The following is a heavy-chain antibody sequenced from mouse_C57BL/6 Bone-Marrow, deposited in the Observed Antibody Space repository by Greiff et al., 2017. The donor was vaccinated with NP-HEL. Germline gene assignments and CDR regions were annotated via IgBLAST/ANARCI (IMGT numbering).Heavy chain of an antibody. CDR1: GYTFTDYY. V-gene: IGHV1-26*01. Sequence: VQLQQSGPELVKPGASVKISCKASGYTFTDYYMNWVKQSHGKSLEWIGDINPNNGGTSYNQKFKGKATLTVDKSSSTAYMELRSLTSEDSAVYYCAKPFFADWGQGTLVTVSA. J-gene: IGHJ3*01. CDR2: INPNNGGT. CDR3: AKPFFAD.